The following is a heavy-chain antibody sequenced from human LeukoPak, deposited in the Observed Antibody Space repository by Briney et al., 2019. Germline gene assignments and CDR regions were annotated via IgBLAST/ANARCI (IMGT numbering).Heavy chain of an antibody. Sequence: ASVKVSCKASGYTFTSYGISWVRQAPGQGLEWMGWINPNSGGTNYAQKFQGRVTMTRDTSISTAYMELSRLRSDDTAVYYCARKSKMGVNWFDPWGQGTLVTVSS. J-gene: IGHJ5*02. D-gene: IGHD3-16*01. CDR2: INPNSGGT. CDR1: GYTFTSYG. CDR3: ARKSKMGVNWFDP. V-gene: IGHV1-2*02.